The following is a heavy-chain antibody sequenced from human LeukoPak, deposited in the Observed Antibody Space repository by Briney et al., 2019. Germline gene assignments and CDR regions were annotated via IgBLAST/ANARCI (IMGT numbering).Heavy chain of an antibody. V-gene: IGHV3-23*01. Sequence: GGSLRLSCAASGFAFYSYAMTWVRQAPGKGLEWVSVTTGRGGTTYYADSVKGRFTISRDNSKNTLYLQMNSLRVEDTAVYYCAKDPNGDYVGAFDFWGQGTLVTVSS. CDR3: AKDPNGDYVGAFDF. D-gene: IGHD4-17*01. CDR2: TTGRGGTT. J-gene: IGHJ3*01. CDR1: GFAFYSYA.